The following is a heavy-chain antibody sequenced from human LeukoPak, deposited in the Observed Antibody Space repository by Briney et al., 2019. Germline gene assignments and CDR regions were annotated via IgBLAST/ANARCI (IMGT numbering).Heavy chain of an antibody. CDR3: AKGRSGTTVTTYFDY. Sequence: PGRSLRLSCAASGFTFSSYGMHWVRQAPGKGLEWVGFIPYDGSNKYYADSVKGRSTISRDNSKNTLYLQMNSLRAEDTAAYYCAKGRSGTTVTTYFDYWGQGTLVTVSS. V-gene: IGHV3-30*18. CDR2: IPYDGSNK. D-gene: IGHD4-17*01. CDR1: GFTFSSYG. J-gene: IGHJ4*02.